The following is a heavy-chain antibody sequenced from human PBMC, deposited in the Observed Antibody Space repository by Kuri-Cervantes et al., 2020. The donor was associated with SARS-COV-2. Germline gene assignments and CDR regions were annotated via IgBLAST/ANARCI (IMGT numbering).Heavy chain of an antibody. Sequence: GESLKISCSASGFTFSSYAMHWVRQAPGKGLEYVSAINSNGGSTYYADSVKGRFTISRDNSKNTLYLQMSSLRAEDTAVYYCVKEGSYDFWSGYLPYYFDYWGQGTLVTVSS. CDR1: GFTFSSYA. J-gene: IGHJ4*02. CDR3: VKEGSYDFWSGYLPYYFDY. D-gene: IGHD3-3*01. CDR2: INSNGGST. V-gene: IGHV3-64D*06.